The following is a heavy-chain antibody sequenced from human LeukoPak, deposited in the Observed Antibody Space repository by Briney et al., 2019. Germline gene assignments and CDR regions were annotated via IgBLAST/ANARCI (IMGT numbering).Heavy chain of an antibody. CDR3: ASPGGQQPWEDYMDV. CDR1: GYTFTSYG. V-gene: IGHV1-18*01. CDR2: ISAYNGNT. Sequence: ASVKVSCKASGYTFTSYGISWVRQAPGQGLEWMGWISAYNGNTNYAQKFQGRVTMTRDTSISTAYMELSRLRSDDTAVYYCASPGGQQPWEDYMDVWGKGTTVTISS. D-gene: IGHD6-13*01. J-gene: IGHJ6*03.